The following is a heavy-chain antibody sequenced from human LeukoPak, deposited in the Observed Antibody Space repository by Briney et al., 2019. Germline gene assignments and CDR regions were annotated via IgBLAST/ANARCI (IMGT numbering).Heavy chain of an antibody. V-gene: IGHV4-30-4*08. CDR1: GGSISSGDYY. CDR2: IYYSGST. Sequence: SETLSLTCTVSGGSISSGDYYWSWIRQPPGKGLEWIGYIYYSGSTYYNPSLKSRVTISVDTSKNQFSLKLSSVAAADTAVYYCARAGILTGYHIFTFDYWGQGTLVTVSS. CDR3: ARAGILTGYHIFTFDY. D-gene: IGHD3-9*01. J-gene: IGHJ4*02.